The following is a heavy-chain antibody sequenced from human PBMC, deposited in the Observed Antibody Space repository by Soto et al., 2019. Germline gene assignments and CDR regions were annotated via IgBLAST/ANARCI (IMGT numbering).Heavy chain of an antibody. J-gene: IGHJ6*02. V-gene: IGHV3-23*01. Sequence: EVQLLESGGGLVQPGGSLRLSCAASGFTFTIYAMSWVRQAPGTGLEWVSGISGSGGNTYYADSVKGRFTISRDNSKNTLYLQMNSLRAEDTAVYYCANNWDCSGGTCYYYYSYDVDVWGQGTTVTVSS. CDR2: ISGSGGNT. CDR1: GFTFTIYA. CDR3: ANNWDCSGGTCYYYYSYDVDV. D-gene: IGHD2-15*01.